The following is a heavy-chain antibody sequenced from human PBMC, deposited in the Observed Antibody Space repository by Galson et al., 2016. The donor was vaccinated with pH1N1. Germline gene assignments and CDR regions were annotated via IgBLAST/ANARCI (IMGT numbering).Heavy chain of an antibody. J-gene: IGHJ6*02. V-gene: IGHV3-30-3*01. Sequence: SLRLSCAASGFNFDTFAMHRVRRTPGKGLEWVAFISYNGHDESYADSLKGRFTVSRDNSKNTLYLHMNSLRAEDTALYYCAREDWSYGDTYYYGMDVWGQGTTVTVSS. D-gene: IGHD4-17*01. CDR2: ISYNGHDE. CDR3: AREDWSYGDTYYYGMDV. CDR1: GFNFDTFA.